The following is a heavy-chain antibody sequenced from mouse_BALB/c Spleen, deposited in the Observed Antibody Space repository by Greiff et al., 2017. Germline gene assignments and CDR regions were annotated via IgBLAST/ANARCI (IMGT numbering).Heavy chain of an antibody. CDR1: GFTFSSFG. V-gene: IGHV5-17*02. CDR2: ISSGSSTI. J-gene: IGHJ2*01. Sequence: DVKLVESGGGLVQPGGSRKLSCAASGFTFSSFGMHWVRQAPEKGLEWVAYISSGSSTIYYADTVKGRFTISRDNPKNTLFLQMTSLRSEDTAMYYCARFGYYFDYWGQGTTLTVSS. CDR3: ARFGYYFDY.